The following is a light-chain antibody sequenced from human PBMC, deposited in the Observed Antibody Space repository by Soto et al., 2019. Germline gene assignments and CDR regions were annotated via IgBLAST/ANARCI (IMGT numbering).Light chain of an antibody. J-gene: IGKJ3*01. V-gene: IGKV1-6*01. CDR3: LQNYNFPLT. Sequence: AIQMTQSPSSLSASVGDRVTITCRASQDIRNDLGWYQQKPGKAPKLLIYAASSLQSGVPSRFSGSGSGTDFTLTISSLQPEDFANYYCLQNYNFPLTFGPGTKVDIK. CDR2: AAS. CDR1: QDIRND.